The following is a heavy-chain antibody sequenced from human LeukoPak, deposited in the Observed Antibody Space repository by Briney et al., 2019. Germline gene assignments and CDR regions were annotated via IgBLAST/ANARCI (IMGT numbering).Heavy chain of an antibody. Sequence: ASVKVSCKASGYTFTGYYMHWVRQAPGQGLEWMGWINPNSGGTNYAQKFQGRVTMTRDTSISTAYMELSRLRSDDTVVYYCARTATPKDWFDPWGQGTLVTVSS. CDR3: ARTATPKDWFDP. V-gene: IGHV1-2*02. CDR2: INPNSGGT. J-gene: IGHJ5*02. CDR1: GYTFTGYY.